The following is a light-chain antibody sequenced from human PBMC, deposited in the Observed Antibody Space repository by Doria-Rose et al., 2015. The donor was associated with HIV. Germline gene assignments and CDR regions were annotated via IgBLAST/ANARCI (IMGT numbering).Light chain of an antibody. CDR2: RAS. CDR3: QQYSQWPPYT. V-gene: IGKV3-15*01. CDR1: QGIGSV. J-gene: IGKJ2*01. Sequence: TQSPATLSVSPGERATLSCRASQGIGSVLAWYQQKPGQAPRLLIYRASIRATGIPPRFTGGGSGTEFTLTISSLQTEDFAVYFCQQYSQWPPYTFGQGTKLEVK.